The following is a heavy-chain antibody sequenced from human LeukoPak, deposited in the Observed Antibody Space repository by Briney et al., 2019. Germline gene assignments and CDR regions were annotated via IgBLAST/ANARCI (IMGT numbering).Heavy chain of an antibody. CDR3: ARGDGYNRDNWFDP. D-gene: IGHD5-24*01. J-gene: IGHJ5*02. Sequence: ASVTVSCKASGGTFSSYAISWVRQAPGQGLEWMGGISAYNGNTNYPQKLQGRVTMTTDTSTSTVYMELRSLRSDDTAVYYCARGDGYNRDNWFDPWGQGTLVTVSS. CDR2: ISAYNGNT. V-gene: IGHV1-18*01. CDR1: GGTFSSYA.